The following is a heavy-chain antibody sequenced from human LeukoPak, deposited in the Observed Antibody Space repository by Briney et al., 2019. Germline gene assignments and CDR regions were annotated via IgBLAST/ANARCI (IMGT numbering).Heavy chain of an antibody. CDR2: IIPIFGTA. D-gene: IGHD2-15*01. CDR3: AREGCSGGNCPNYYYYYMDV. CDR1: GGTFSSYA. Sequence: SVKVSCKASGGTFSSYAIIWVRQAPGQGLEWMGGIIPIFGTANYAQKFQGRVTITTDESTSTAYMELSSLRSEDTAVYYCAREGCSGGNCPNYYYYYMDVWGKGTTVTVSS. V-gene: IGHV1-69*05. J-gene: IGHJ6*03.